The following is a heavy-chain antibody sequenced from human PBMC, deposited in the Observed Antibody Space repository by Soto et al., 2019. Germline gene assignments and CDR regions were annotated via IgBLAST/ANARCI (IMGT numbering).Heavy chain of an antibody. CDR3: AKSDGCCWFHSFQH. CDR2: ISKTGDST. CDR1: GFTFSSDT. Sequence: EVQLLESGGGLVQPGGSLRLSCGASGFTFSSDTMSWVRQAPGKGLEWVSAISKTGDSTHYADSVKGRFTISRDTSTNTLYLQMNSLRAEDTAVYYCAKSDGCCWFHSFQHWGQGTLVTVSS. J-gene: IGHJ1*01. D-gene: IGHD2-21*01. V-gene: IGHV3-23*01.